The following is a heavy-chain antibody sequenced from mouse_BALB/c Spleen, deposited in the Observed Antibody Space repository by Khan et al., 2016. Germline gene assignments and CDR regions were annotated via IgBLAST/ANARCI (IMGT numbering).Heavy chain of an antibody. CDR2: INPSSGYT. CDR3: ARSRWDYFDY. J-gene: IGHJ2*01. CDR1: GYIFTTYL. D-gene: IGHD1-1*02. Sequence: QVQLQQSAAEPARPGASVKMSCKASGYIFTTYLMYWVKQRPGQGLEWIGHINPSSGYTEYNQKFKDKTTLTADKSSSTAYMQLSSLTSEDSAVYYCARSRWDYFDYWGQGTTLTVSS. V-gene: IGHV1-4*02.